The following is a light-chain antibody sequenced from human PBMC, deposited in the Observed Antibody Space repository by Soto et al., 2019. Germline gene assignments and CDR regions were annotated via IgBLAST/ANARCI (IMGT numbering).Light chain of an antibody. V-gene: IGKV3-20*01. Sequence: EVVLTQSPGTLSLSPGERATLSCRASQSVSSGYLAWYQQKPGQAPRLLIYAAASRATGIPDRFSGSGSGTDFSLTITRLEPEDFAVYYCQQYGTSVGGTFGGGTKVDIK. CDR2: AAA. CDR3: QQYGTSVGGT. CDR1: QSVSSGY. J-gene: IGKJ4*01.